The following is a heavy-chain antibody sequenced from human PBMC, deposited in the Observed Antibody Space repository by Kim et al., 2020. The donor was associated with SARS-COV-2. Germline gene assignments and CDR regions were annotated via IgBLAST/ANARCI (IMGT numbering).Heavy chain of an antibody. J-gene: IGHJ3*02. CDR2: ISESGDYA. CDR3: ATALQSDVFDI. D-gene: IGHD6-25*01. CDR1: GFTFSNDA. V-gene: IGHV3-23*01. Sequence: GGSLRLSCAASGFTFSNDAMNWVRQAPGKGLEWVSTISESGDYAYSVDSVKGRVTIYRDNSKNTLYLQMNSLRGEYMALSYCATALQSDVFDIWGQGTMVTVSS.